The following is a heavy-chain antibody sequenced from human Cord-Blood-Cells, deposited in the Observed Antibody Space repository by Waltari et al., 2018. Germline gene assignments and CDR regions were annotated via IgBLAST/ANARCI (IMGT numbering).Heavy chain of an antibody. CDR3: ATPRD. CDR2: IYYSGST. J-gene: IGHJ4*02. Sequence: QLQLQESGPGLVKPSETLSLTCTVSGGSITSSSYYWGWLRQPPGKGREWIGNIYYSGSTYYHPSLKSRVTISVDTSKNQVSLRLSSVTAADAAVYYCATPRDWGQGTLVTVSS. V-gene: IGHV4-39*01. CDR1: GGSITSSSYY.